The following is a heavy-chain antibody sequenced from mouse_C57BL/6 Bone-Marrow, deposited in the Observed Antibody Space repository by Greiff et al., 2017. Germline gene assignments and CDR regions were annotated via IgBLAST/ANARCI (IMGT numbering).Heavy chain of an antibody. V-gene: IGHV1-85*01. CDR1: GYTFTSYD. Sequence: QVQLQQSGPELVKPGASVKLSCKASGYTFTSYDINWVKQRPGQGLEWIGWIYPRDGSTKYNEQFKGKATLTVATSSSTAYMELHSLTSEDSAVYFCARRDYYGSREYFDYWGQGTTLTVSS. D-gene: IGHD1-1*01. CDR3: ARRDYYGSREYFDY. J-gene: IGHJ2*01. CDR2: IYPRDGST.